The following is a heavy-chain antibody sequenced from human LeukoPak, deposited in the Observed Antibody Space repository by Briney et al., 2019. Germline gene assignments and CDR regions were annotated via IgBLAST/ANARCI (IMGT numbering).Heavy chain of an antibody. Sequence: ASVKVSFKASGYTFTSYGISWVRQAPGQGLEWMGWISAYNGNTNYAKKLQGRVTMTTDTSTSTAYTELRSLRSDDTAVYYCARVGGITGTTLGEEFGYWGQGTLVTVSS. CDR2: ISAYNGNT. V-gene: IGHV1-18*01. J-gene: IGHJ4*02. CDR3: ARVGGITGTTLGEEFGY. CDR1: GYTFTSYG. D-gene: IGHD1-7*01.